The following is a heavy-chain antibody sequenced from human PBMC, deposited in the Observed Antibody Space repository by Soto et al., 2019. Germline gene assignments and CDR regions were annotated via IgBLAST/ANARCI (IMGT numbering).Heavy chain of an antibody. CDR2: IHPGDSDT. D-gene: IGHD4-17*01. J-gene: IGHJ6*02. CDR1: GFSFSRNT. CDR3: TLSYGDSYYYYYGMDV. V-gene: IGHV5-51*01. Sequence: PGESLKISCVGSGFSFSRNTVGWVRQVPGKGLEWMGVIHPGDSDTRYSPSFQGQVTISADKSISTAYLQWSSLKASDTAMYYCTLSYGDSYYYYYGMDVWGQGTTVTVSS.